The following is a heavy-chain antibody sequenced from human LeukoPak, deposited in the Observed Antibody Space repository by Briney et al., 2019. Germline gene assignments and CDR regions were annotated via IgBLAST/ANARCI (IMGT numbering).Heavy chain of an antibody. CDR3: AKDLYYYGSGSLFDY. J-gene: IGHJ4*02. CDR2: ISGSGRST. D-gene: IGHD3-10*01. Sequence: GGSLRLSCAASGFTFSSYAMSWVRQAPGKELEWASAISGSGRSTYYADSVKGRFIISRDNSKNTLYLQMNSLRAEDTAVYYCAKDLYYYGSGSLFDYWGQGTLVTVSS. CDR1: GFTFSSYA. V-gene: IGHV3-23*01.